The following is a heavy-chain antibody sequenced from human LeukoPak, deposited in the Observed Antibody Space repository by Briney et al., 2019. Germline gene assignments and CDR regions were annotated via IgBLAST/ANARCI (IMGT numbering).Heavy chain of an antibody. J-gene: IGHJ4*02. CDR3: ARVDTAMVTFDY. V-gene: IGHV4-59*01. CDR2: IYYSGST. D-gene: IGHD5-18*01. Sequence: SETLSLTCTVSGGSISSYYWSWIRQPPGKGLEWIGYIYYSGSTNYNPSLKSRVTISVDTSKNQFSLKLSSVTAADTAVYYCARVDTAMVTFDYWGQGTLVTVSS. CDR1: GGSISSYY.